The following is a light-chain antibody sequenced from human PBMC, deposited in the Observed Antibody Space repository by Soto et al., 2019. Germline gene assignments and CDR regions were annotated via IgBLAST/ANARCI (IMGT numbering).Light chain of an antibody. CDR3: QQSYSYPRT. CDR1: QSIRSY. J-gene: IGKJ1*01. Sequence: DIEMTQLPSSLSASVGDRVTITCRASQSIRSYLNWYQQTPGKAPNLLIYAASTLRSGVPSRFSGSGSGTDFTLTISSLQYEDFATYFCQQSYSYPRTFGQGTKVEV. CDR2: AAS. V-gene: IGKV1-39*01.